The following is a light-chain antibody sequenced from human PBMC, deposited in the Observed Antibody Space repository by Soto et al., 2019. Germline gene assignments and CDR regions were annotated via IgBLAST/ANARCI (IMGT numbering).Light chain of an antibody. J-gene: IGKJ4*01. CDR1: QSLSSN. CDR2: AAS. CDR3: QQYYNWPLT. Sequence: EIVMTQSPATLSVSPGERATLSCRASQSLSSNLAWFQHKPGQAPRLLIYAASIRFTGIPARFSGSGSGTEFTLTISSLQSEDFANYYCQQYYNWPLTFGGGTKVDI. V-gene: IGKV3-15*01.